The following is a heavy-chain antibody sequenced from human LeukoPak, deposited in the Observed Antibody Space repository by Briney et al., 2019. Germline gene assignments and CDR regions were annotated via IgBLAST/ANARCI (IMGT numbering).Heavy chain of an antibody. J-gene: IGHJ4*02. CDR1: GYTFTSHY. Sequence: SVKVSCKASGYTFTSHYMHWVRQAPGQGLEWMGGIIPIFGTANYAQKFQGRVTITADESTSTAYMELSSLRSEDTAVYYCAASSGYYYSDSYWGQGTLVTVSS. V-gene: IGHV1-69*13. CDR2: IIPIFGTA. CDR3: AASSGYYYSDSY. D-gene: IGHD3-22*01.